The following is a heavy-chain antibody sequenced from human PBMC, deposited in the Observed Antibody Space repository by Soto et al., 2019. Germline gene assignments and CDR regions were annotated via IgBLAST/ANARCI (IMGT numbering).Heavy chain of an antibody. V-gene: IGHV4-38-2*01. J-gene: IGHJ4*02. CDR3: TRRGARWLPYS. Sequence: AETLSLTCAVSGYSIRRCYNWGWIRQPPVKVLEWIASIFHSVTTFYNPSPRSRVTISVDTSSNEFSLNLSSVTAADTAVYFCTRRGARWLPYSWGQATLVTVSS. CDR2: IFHSVTT. D-gene: IGHD5-12*01. CDR1: GYSIRRCYN.